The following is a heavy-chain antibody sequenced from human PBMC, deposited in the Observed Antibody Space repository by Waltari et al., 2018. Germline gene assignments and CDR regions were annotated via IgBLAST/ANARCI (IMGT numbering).Heavy chain of an antibody. V-gene: IGHV3-53*01. CDR2: KNSGGDT. J-gene: IGHJ2*01. Sequence: EVQLVESGGGWIQPGGSLRLSCAASGFTVSRHYMNWVRQSPGKGLEWVTVKNSGGDTHNADSVKGRFTISRDNSKNTVYLQMNTLRAEDTALYYCTRDVTGYYYFDLWGRGTLVTVSS. CDR1: GFTVSRHY. CDR3: TRDVTGYYYFDL.